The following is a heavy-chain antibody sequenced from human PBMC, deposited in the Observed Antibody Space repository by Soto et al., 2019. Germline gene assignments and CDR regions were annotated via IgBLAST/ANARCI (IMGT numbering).Heavy chain of an antibody. J-gene: IGHJ2*01. V-gene: IGHV3-30*14. CDR3: VRDSGANYGTFWYFDL. CDR1: GFSFNXXX. D-gene: IGHD5-18*01. Sequence: QVQLVESGGGVVQPGRSLRISCAATGFSFNXXXMYWVRQAPXXXXXXXAMISNDGSSENYADSVRGRFIISRDNSKKTLFIQMNSLRPEDTATYYCVRDSGANYGTFWYFDLWGRGTLVNVSS. CDR2: ISNDGSSE.